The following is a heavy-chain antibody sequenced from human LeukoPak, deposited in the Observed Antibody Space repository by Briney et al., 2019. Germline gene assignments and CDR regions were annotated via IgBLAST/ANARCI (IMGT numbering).Heavy chain of an antibody. CDR3: ARDPRITIFGVVIPQYDY. J-gene: IGHJ4*02. Sequence: GGSLRLSCAASGFTFSSYSMNCVRQAPGKGLEWGSYISSSGTAISYADSVRGRFTISRDNAKNSLYLQMNSLRAEDTAVYYCARDPRITIFGVVIPQYDYWGQGTLVTVSS. CDR2: ISSSGTAI. CDR1: GFTFSSYS. V-gene: IGHV3-48*04. D-gene: IGHD3-3*01.